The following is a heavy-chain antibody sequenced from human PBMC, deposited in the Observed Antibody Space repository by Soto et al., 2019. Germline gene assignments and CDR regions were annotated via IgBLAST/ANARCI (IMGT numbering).Heavy chain of an antibody. V-gene: IGHV5-51*01. J-gene: IGHJ6*02. CDR1: GYSFTSYW. CDR2: IYPGDSDT. Sequence: GESLKISCKGSGYSFTSYWIGWVRQMPGKGLEWMGIIYPGDSDTRYSPSFQGQVTISADKSISTAYLQWSSLKASDTAMYYCSRHALVGPAVEHYGMDVWGQGTTVTVSS. D-gene: IGHD1-26*01. CDR3: SRHALVGPAVEHYGMDV.